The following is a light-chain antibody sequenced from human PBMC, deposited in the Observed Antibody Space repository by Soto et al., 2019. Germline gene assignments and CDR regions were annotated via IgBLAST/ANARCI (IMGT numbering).Light chain of an antibody. CDR1: SSEVGGYNY. J-gene: IGLJ2*01. CDR2: DVS. V-gene: IGLV2-14*01. Sequence: QSALTQPASVSGSPGQSITISCTGTSSEVGGYNYVSWYQQHPGKAPKLMIYDVSNRPSGVSNRFSGPKSGNTASLTISGLQAEDEADYYCSSYTSSSTLVFGGGTKLTVL. CDR3: SSYTSSSTLV.